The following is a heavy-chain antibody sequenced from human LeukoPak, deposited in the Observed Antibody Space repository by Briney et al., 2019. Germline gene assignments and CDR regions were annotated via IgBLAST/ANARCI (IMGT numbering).Heavy chain of an antibody. D-gene: IGHD6-13*01. CDR3: ARHRLDYSSSWTDY. Sequence: KPGESLKISCKGSGYSFTSYWIARVRQMPGKGLEWMGIIYPGDSDARYSPSFQGQVTISVDKSITTAYLQWSSLKASDTAMYYCARHRLDYSSSWTDYWGQGTLVTVSS. CDR1: GYSFTSYW. J-gene: IGHJ4*02. V-gene: IGHV5-51*01. CDR2: IYPGDSDA.